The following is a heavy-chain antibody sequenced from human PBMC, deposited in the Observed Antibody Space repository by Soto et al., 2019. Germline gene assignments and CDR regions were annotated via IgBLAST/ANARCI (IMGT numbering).Heavy chain of an antibody. V-gene: IGHV3-33*01. D-gene: IGHD2-2*01. Sequence: QVQLVESGGGVVQPGRSLRLSCAASGFTFSSYGMHWVRQAPGKGLEWGAVIWYDGSNKYYADSVKGRFTISRDNSKNTLYLQMNSLRAEDTAVYYCARDIVVVPAAMPADYYYYGMDVWGQGTTVTVSS. J-gene: IGHJ6*02. CDR1: GFTFSSYG. CDR3: ARDIVVVPAAMPADYYYYGMDV. CDR2: IWYDGSNK.